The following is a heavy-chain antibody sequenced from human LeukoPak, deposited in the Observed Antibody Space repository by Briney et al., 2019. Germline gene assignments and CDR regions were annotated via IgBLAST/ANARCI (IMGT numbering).Heavy chain of an antibody. CDR2: INSDATST. V-gene: IGHV3-74*01. Sequence: PGGSLRLSCAASGFMLSSTWMHWVRQAPGKGLVWVSRINSDATSTSYADSVRGRFTVSRDDAKNTMYLQMNSLRAEDTAVYYCARVVGGATYDYWGQGTLVTVSS. D-gene: IGHD1-26*01. CDR1: GFMLSSTW. CDR3: ARVVGGATYDY. J-gene: IGHJ4*02.